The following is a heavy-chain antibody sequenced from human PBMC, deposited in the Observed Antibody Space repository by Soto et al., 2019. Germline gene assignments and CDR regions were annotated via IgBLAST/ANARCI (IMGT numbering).Heavy chain of an antibody. V-gene: IGHV4-59*01. J-gene: IGHJ4*02. Sequence: QVQLQESGPGLVKPSETLSLTCTVSGGSISSYYWSWIRQPPGKGLEWIGYIYYSGSTNYNPSLKIRVTISVDTSKNQFSLKLSSVTAADTAVYYCARVPDGYNTYFDYWGQGTLVTVSS. D-gene: IGHD5-12*01. CDR2: IYYSGST. CDR3: ARVPDGYNTYFDY. CDR1: GGSISSYY.